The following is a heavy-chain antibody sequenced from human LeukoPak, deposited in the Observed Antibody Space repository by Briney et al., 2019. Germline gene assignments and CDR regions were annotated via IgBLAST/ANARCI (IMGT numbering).Heavy chain of an antibody. CDR3: VRGRVDY. Sequence: GGSLRLSCVASGFTFSSYWIHWVRQAPGKGLVWVSRINSDGGITDYADSVKGRFTISRDNAKNTLYLQMNSLRAEDTAVYYCVRGRVDYWGQGTLVTVPS. V-gene: IGHV3-74*01. CDR2: INSDGGIT. J-gene: IGHJ4*02. CDR1: GFTFSSYW.